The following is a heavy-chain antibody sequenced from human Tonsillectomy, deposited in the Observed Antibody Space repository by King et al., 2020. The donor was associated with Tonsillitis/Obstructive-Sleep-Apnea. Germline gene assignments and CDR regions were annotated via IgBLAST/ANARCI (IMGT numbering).Heavy chain of an antibody. CDR1: GFTFSSYS. Sequence: VQLVESGGGLVKPGGSLRHSCAASGFTFSSYSMNWVRQAPGKGLEWVSSISSSGSYIHYADSVKGRFTISRDNTKNSLYLQMNSLRADDTAVYYCARDPTVVVVAATPYFDYWGQGTLVTVSS. V-gene: IGHV3-21*01. D-gene: IGHD2-15*01. J-gene: IGHJ4*02. CDR3: ARDPTVVVVAATPYFDY. CDR2: ISSSGSYI.